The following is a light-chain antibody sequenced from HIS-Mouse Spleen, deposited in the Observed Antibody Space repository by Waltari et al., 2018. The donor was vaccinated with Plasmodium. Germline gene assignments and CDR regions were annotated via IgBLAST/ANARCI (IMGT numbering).Light chain of an antibody. Sequence: SYELTQPPSVSVSPGQTARITCTGDALPQKSAYWYQQKSGQAPLLVSYEDSKRPTGIPEVISGARSGTRGTVTISGAQVEDEADYDCYSTDSSGNHRVFGGGTKLTVL. J-gene: IGLJ3*02. CDR1: ALPQKS. V-gene: IGLV3-10*01. CDR2: EDS. CDR3: YSTDSSGNHRV.